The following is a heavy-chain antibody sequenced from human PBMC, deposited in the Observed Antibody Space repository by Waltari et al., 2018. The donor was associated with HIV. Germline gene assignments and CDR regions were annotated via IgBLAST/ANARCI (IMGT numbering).Heavy chain of an antibody. J-gene: IGHJ5*02. Sequence: QVQLVQSGAEVKKPGSSVKVSCTASGGTFSSYAISWVRQAPGQGLEWMGGIIPIFGTANYAQKFQGRVTITADESTSTAYMELSSLRSEDTAVYYCARDFEVGANNWFDPWGQGTLVTVSS. D-gene: IGHD1-26*01. CDR2: IIPIFGTA. V-gene: IGHV1-69*12. CDR3: ARDFEVGANNWFDP. CDR1: GGTFSSYA.